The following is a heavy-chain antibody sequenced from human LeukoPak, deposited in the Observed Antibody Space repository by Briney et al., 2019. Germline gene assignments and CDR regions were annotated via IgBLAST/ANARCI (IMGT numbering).Heavy chain of an antibody. CDR2: ISYSGST. J-gene: IGHJ6*02. Sequence: SETLSLTCTVSGGSISSSSHYWDWTRQPPGKGLEWIGSISYSGSTYYNPSLKGRVTISVDTSKNQFSLNLTSVTAADTAVYYCARRNYYYGMDVWGQGTTVTVSS. CDR3: ARRNYYYGMDV. V-gene: IGHV4-39*01. CDR1: GGSISSSSHY.